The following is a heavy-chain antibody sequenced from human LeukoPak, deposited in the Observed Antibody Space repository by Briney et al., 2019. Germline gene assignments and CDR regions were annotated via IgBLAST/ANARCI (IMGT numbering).Heavy chain of an antibody. CDR2: IYHSGRT. D-gene: IGHD1-1*01. CDR1: GYSISSGYY. Sequence: SETLSLTCVASGYSISSGYYWGWIRQPPGKGLEWIGSIYHSGRTYYNPSLMGRVTLSVDTSKNQFSLRLSSVTAADTAVYYCARSQANEGMGYWGQGALVTVSS. CDR3: ARSQANEGMGY. V-gene: IGHV4-38-2*01. J-gene: IGHJ4*02.